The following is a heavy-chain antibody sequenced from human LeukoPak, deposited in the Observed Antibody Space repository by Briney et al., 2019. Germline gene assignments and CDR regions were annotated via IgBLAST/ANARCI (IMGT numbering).Heavy chain of an antibody. CDR3: TRLFSAAVRGVSY. Sequence: GGSLRLSCAASGFTFSSYSMNWVRQAPGKGLEWVSSISSSSSYIYYADSVKGRFTISRDNAKNSLYLQMNSLRAEDTAVYYCTRLFSAAVRGVSYWGQGTLVTVSS. CDR1: GFTFSSYS. D-gene: IGHD3-10*01. V-gene: IGHV3-21*04. J-gene: IGHJ4*02. CDR2: ISSSSSYI.